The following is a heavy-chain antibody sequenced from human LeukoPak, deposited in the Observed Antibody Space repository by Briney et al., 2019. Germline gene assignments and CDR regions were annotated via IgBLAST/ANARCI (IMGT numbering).Heavy chain of an antibody. CDR2: ISSSGMTI. CDR3: AKHDFWSGYY. CDR1: GFTFSDYY. J-gene: IGHJ4*01. V-gene: IGHV3-11*01. D-gene: IGHD3-3*01. Sequence: PGGSLRLSCAASGFTFSDYYMSWIRPAPGKGLEWVSYISSSGMTIYYADSVKGRFTLSRDNAKKSLYLQMNSLRAEDTAVYYCAKHDFWSGYYWGHRTLVTVSS.